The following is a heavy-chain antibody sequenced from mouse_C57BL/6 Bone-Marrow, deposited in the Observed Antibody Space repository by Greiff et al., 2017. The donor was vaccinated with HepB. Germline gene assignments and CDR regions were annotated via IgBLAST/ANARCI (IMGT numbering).Heavy chain of an antibody. D-gene: IGHD1-1*01. CDR2: ISNLAYSI. Sequence: EVHLVESGGGLVQPGGSLKLSCAASGFTFSDYGMAWVRQAPRKGPEWVAFISNLAYSIYYADTVTGRFTISRENAKNTLYLEMSSLRSEDTAMYYCARDYYGSSYVFAYWGQGTLVTVSA. V-gene: IGHV5-15*01. CDR3: ARDYYGSSYVFAY. CDR1: GFTFSDYG. J-gene: IGHJ3*01.